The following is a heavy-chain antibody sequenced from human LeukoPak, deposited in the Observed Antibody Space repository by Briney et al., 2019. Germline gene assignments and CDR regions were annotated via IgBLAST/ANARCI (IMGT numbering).Heavy chain of an antibody. D-gene: IGHD3-22*01. V-gene: IGHV4-4*02. CDR1: GGSISSSNW. Sequence: SETLSLTCAVSGGSISSSNWWSWVRQPPGKGLEWIGEIYHSGSTNYNPALKSRVTISIDTSMNQFSLKVTSMTAADTAIYYCARTDNSGAAYYFDNWGQGMLVTVSS. CDR2: IYHSGST. J-gene: IGHJ4*02. CDR3: ARTDNSGAAYYFDN.